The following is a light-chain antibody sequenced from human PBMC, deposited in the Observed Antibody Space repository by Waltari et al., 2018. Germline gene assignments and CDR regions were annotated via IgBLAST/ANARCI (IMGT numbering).Light chain of an antibody. J-gene: IGLJ3*02. CDR3: AAWDDSLNGHWV. CDR1: ASHIGHHL. Sequence: QSVLTQPPSASGTPGQRVTISCSGSASHIGHHLVNWYQQLPGKAPKLLIYRSDQRPSGVPDRFSGSKSGTSASLAISGLQSEDEADYYCAAWDDSLNGHWVFGGGTKVTVL. V-gene: IGLV1-44*01. CDR2: RSD.